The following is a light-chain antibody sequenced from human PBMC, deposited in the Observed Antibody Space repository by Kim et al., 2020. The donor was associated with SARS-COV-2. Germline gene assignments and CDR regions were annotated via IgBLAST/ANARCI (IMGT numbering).Light chain of an antibody. J-gene: IGKJ1*01. CDR2: GAS. V-gene: IGKV3-15*01. Sequence: PGERATLSCRASQSVSSNLAWYQPKPGQAPRILIYGASTRATGVPARFSGSGSGTEFTLTISSLQSEDFAVYYCQQYNNWPPQGTFGQGTKVDIK. CDR1: QSVSSN. CDR3: QQYNNWPPQGT.